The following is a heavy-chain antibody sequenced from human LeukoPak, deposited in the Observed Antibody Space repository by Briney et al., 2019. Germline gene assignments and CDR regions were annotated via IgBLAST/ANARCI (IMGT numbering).Heavy chain of an antibody. CDR3: AKGSSSRRYYFDY. Sequence: GGSLRLSRSASGFTFDDYAMHWVRQAPGKGLEWVSGISWNSGSIGYADSVKGRFTISRDNAKNSLYLQMNSLRAEDTALYYCAKGSSSRRYYFDYWGQGTLVTVSS. J-gene: IGHJ4*02. CDR2: ISWNSGSI. V-gene: IGHV3-9*01. D-gene: IGHD6-13*01. CDR1: GFTFDDYA.